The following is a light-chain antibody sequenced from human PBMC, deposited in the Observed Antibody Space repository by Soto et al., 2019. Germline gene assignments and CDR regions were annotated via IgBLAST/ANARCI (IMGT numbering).Light chain of an antibody. J-gene: IGKJ4*01. Sequence: EVVLTQSLGTLSLSPGERATLSCRASQSVDSSTLAWYQQKPGQAPRLLISGASKRATGTPDRFSGSGSGTDFTLTISRLEPEDFAVYYGQHFDDSLTCGGGTKVEIK. CDR3: QHFDDSLT. CDR2: GAS. CDR1: QSVDSST. V-gene: IGKV3-20*01.